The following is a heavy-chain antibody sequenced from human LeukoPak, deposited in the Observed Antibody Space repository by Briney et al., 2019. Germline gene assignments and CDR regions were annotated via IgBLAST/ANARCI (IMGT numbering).Heavy chain of an antibody. Sequence: ASVKVSCKASGYTFTGYYMHWVRQAPGQGLEWMGWINPNSGGTNYAQKFQGWVTMTRDTSNSTAYMELSRLRSDDTAVYYCARAIGLGAFDIWGQGTMVTVSS. CDR3: ARAIGLGAFDI. J-gene: IGHJ3*02. CDR2: INPNSGGT. V-gene: IGHV1-2*04. CDR1: GYTFTGYY. D-gene: IGHD7-27*01.